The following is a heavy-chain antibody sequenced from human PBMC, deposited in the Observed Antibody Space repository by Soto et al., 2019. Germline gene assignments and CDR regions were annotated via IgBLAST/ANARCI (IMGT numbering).Heavy chain of an antibody. D-gene: IGHD2-21*01. CDR2: ISAYNGNS. Sequence: ASVKVSCKASGYTFSRYGIMWVRQAPGQGLEWMGWISAYNGNSNSAEKLRGRLTMTTDASTTTAYMELRSLRSDDTATYYCARDQGFRVVINSNWFDPWGQGTLVTVSS. CDR3: ARDQGFRVVINSNWFDP. V-gene: IGHV1-18*01. J-gene: IGHJ5*02. CDR1: GYTFSRYG.